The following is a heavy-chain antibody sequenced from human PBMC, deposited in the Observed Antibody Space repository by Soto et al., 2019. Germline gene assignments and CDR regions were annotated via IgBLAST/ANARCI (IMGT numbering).Heavy chain of an antibody. D-gene: IGHD2-8*01. V-gene: IGHV1-58*01. J-gene: IGHJ4*02. CDR1: GFTFTSSA. CDR2: IAVGSGYT. Sequence: ASVKVSCKASGFTFTSSAFQWVRQARGQRLEWIGWIAVGSGYTNYAQRFQDRVTLTRDMSTATTYMELSRLTSEDTAIYYCAADATAWQQMVPSDYWGQGTLVTVSS. CDR3: AADATAWQQMVPSDY.